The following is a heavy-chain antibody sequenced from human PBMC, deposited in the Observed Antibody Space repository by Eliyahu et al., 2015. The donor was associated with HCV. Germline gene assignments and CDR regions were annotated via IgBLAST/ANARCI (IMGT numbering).Heavy chain of an antibody. D-gene: IGHD3-16*02. CDR3: TRDSNRSPLY. Sequence: QVQLQESGPGLVKPSETLSLXCTVSGDSXXNGYYWGWXRQPPGKGLEWIGSITHSGTTYYNPSLKSRVTISVDTSKNQFSLKLISVTAADTAVYYCTRDSNRSPLYWGQGTLITVSS. CDR2: ITHSGTT. J-gene: IGHJ4*02. V-gene: IGHV4-38-2*02. CDR1: GDSXXNGYY.